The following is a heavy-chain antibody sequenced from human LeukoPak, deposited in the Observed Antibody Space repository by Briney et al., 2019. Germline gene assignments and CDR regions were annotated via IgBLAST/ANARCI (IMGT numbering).Heavy chain of an antibody. CDR3: ARDPINGYCTNGVCYPIFDY. D-gene: IGHD2-8*01. V-gene: IGHV4-59*01. Sequence: SETLSLTCAVYGGSFSDYYWSWIRQPPGKGLEWIGYIYYSGSTDSNPSLKSRVTISVDTSKNQFSLKLRSVTAADTAVYYCARDPINGYCTNGVCYPIFDYWGQGTLVTVSS. J-gene: IGHJ4*02. CDR2: IYYSGST. CDR1: GGSFSDYY.